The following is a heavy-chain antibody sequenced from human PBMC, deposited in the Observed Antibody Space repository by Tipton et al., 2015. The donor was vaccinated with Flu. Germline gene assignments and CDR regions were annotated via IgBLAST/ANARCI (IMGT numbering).Heavy chain of an antibody. J-gene: IGHJ4*02. V-gene: IGHV4-39*07. CDR1: GGSISSSSYY. D-gene: IGHD3-22*01. CDR2: IYYSGST. CDR3: ARLRANYYDSSGYSDY. Sequence: TLSLTCTVSGGSISSSSYYWGWIRQPPGKGLEWIGSIYYSGSTYYNPSLKSRVTISVDTSKNQFSLKLSSVTAADTAVYYCARLRANYYDSSGYSDYWDQGTLVTVSS.